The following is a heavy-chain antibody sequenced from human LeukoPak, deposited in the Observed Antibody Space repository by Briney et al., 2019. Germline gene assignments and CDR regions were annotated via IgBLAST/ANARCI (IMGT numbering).Heavy chain of an antibody. CDR3: ARVSRGVNICDS. CDR2: ISVYNGDT. CDR1: GYTFTSFD. D-gene: IGHD2/OR15-2a*01. Sequence: ASVKVSCKASGYTFTSFDISWVRQAPGQGLEWMGWISVYNGDTNYAQKLQDRVTMTTDTSTSTAYMELRSLRSDDTAVYYCARVSRGVNICDSWGQGTLVTVSS. J-gene: IGHJ4*02. V-gene: IGHV1-18*01.